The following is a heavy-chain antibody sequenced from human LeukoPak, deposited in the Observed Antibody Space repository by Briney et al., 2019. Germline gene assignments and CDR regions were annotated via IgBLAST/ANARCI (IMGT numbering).Heavy chain of an antibody. CDR2: IYYSGST. Sequence: PSETLSLTCTVSGGSISSYYWSWIRQPTGKGLEWIGYIYYSGSTNYNPSLKSRVTISVDTSKNQFSRKLSSVTAADTAVYYCARERRRSANYDSSGFDYWGQGTLVTVSS. CDR1: GGSISSYY. CDR3: ARERRRSANYDSSGFDY. D-gene: IGHD3-22*01. V-gene: IGHV4-59*01. J-gene: IGHJ4*02.